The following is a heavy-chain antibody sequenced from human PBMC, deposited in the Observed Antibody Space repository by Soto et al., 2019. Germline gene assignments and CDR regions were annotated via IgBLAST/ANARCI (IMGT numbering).Heavy chain of an antibody. CDR1: GFTFSSYV. J-gene: IGHJ4*02. Sequence: QPGGSLRLSCATSGFTFSSYVMHWVRQAPGKGLEWVAVIWFDGDNKKYADSVKGRFTISRDNSENTLYLQMNSLRAEDTAVYYCARQGWQLEVGLLDYWGQGTLVTVSS. D-gene: IGHD3-3*01. V-gene: IGHV3-33*01. CDR3: ARQGWQLEVGLLDY. CDR2: IWFDGDNK.